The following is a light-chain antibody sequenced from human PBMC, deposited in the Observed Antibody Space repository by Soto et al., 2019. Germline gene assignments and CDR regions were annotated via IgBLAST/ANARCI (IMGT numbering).Light chain of an antibody. CDR1: SSDVGGYNF. CDR3: SSYTSSITVI. J-gene: IGLJ2*01. V-gene: IGLV2-14*03. Sequence: QSALTQPASVSGSPGQSITISCTGTSSDVGGYNFVSWYQQHPGKAPKFIIYDVRNLPSGVSNRFSGSRSGNTASLTISGLQAEDEADYYCSSYTSSITVIFGGGTKLTVL. CDR2: DVR.